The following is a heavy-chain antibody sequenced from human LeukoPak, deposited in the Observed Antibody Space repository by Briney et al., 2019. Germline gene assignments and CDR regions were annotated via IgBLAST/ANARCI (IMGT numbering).Heavy chain of an antibody. Sequence: GGSLRLSCVASAFSFRTYWMNWVRQAPGKGLEWVANINQDGSVKHYLDSVKGRFTISRDNAKNSLYLQMNSLRADDTAVYYCAVIDSNGWQAGLDYWGQGTQVTVSS. D-gene: IGHD6-19*01. J-gene: IGHJ4*02. CDR2: INQDGSVK. V-gene: IGHV3-7*01. CDR1: AFSFRTYW. CDR3: AVIDSNGWQAGLDY.